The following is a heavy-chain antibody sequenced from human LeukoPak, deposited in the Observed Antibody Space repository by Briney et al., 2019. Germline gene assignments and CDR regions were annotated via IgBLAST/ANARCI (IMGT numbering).Heavy chain of an antibody. Sequence: SQTLSLTCTVSGGSISSGGYYWSWIRQHPGKGLEWIGYIYYSRSTYYNPSLKSRVTISVDTSKNQFSLKLSSVTAADTAVYYCARDQSAGTFDYWGQGTLVTVSS. V-gene: IGHV4-31*03. D-gene: IGHD1-1*01. J-gene: IGHJ4*02. CDR1: GGSISSGGYY. CDR2: IYYSRST. CDR3: ARDQSAGTFDY.